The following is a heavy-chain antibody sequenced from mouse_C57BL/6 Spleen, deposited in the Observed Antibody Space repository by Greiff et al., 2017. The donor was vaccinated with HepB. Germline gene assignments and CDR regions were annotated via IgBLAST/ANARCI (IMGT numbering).Heavy chain of an antibody. J-gene: IGHJ1*03. D-gene: IGHD2-13*01. CDR1: GYTFTEYT. Sequence: QVQLQQSGAELVKPGASVKLSCKASGYTFTEYTIHWVKQRSGQGLEWIGWFYPGSGSIKYNEKFKDKATLTADKSSSTVYMELSRLTSEDSAVYFWARDEDRGYDDCYWYFDVWGKGTTVTVSS. V-gene: IGHV1-62-2*01. CDR3: ARDEDRGYDDCYWYFDV. CDR2: FYPGSGSI.